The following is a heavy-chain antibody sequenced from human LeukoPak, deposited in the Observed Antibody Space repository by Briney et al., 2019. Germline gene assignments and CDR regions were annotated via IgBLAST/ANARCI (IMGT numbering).Heavy chain of an antibody. CDR3: AKDLIPSRDLCGGFDP. CDR1: GFTFSSSA. D-gene: IGHD3-10*02. CDR2: ISRTAYST. V-gene: IGHV3-23*01. Sequence: AGSLRLSCAASGFTFSSSAMSWVRQAPGKGLEWVSGISRTAYSTNYADYEKGRFTISRDNSKNTLYLQMNSLTAADTAVYFCAKDLIPSRDLCGGFDPWGQGTLVTVAS. J-gene: IGHJ5*02.